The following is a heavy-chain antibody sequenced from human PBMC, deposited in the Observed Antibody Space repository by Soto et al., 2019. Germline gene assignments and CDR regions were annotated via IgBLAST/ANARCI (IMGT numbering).Heavy chain of an antibody. J-gene: IGHJ6*02. Sequence: QVQLVQSGAEVKKPGSSVKVSCKASGGTFSSYAISWVRQAPGQGLEWMGGFIPIFGTTNYAQKFQGRVTITADESTSTAYMELSSLRSEDTAVYYCARSGARPGDYYYGMDVWGQGTTVTVSS. CDR3: ARSGARPGDYYYGMDV. V-gene: IGHV1-69*12. D-gene: IGHD3-10*01. CDR2: FIPIFGTT. CDR1: GGTFSSYA.